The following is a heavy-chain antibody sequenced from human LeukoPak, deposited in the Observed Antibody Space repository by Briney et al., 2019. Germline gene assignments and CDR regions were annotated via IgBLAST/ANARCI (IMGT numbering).Heavy chain of an antibody. CDR2: IKQDGSEK. V-gene: IGHV3-7*01. CDR3: AREAYYDFWSGYLS. Sequence: GGSLRLSCAASGFTFSSYWMSWVRQAPGKGLEWVANIKQDGSEKYYVDSVKGRFTISRDNAKNSLYLQMNSLRAEDTAVYYCAREAYYDFWSGYLSWGQGTLVTVSS. CDR1: GFTFSSYW. D-gene: IGHD3-3*01. J-gene: IGHJ5*02.